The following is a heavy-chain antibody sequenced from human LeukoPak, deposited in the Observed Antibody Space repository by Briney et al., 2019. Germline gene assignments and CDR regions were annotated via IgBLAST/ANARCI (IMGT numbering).Heavy chain of an antibody. D-gene: IGHD6-6*01. J-gene: IGHJ6*03. CDR3: AKDPRGSSSSVRYYYYYMDV. CDR2: IRGSGGST. CDR1: GFTFSSYA. V-gene: IGHV3-23*01. Sequence: GGSLRLSCAASGFTFSSYAMSWVRQAPGEGLEWVSAIRGSGGSTYYADSVKGRVTISRDNSKNTLYLQMNSLRAEDTAVYYCAKDPRGSSSSVRYYYYYMDVWGKGTTVTVSS.